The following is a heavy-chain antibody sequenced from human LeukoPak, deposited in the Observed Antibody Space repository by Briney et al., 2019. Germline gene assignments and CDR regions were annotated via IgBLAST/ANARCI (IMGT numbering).Heavy chain of an antibody. CDR1: GYSMSSGYY. CDR2: MYYSSGNT. Sequence: SETLSPTCTVSGYSMSSGYYWGWIRQPPGKGLEWIGSMYYSSGNTYYNPSLKSRVTISVDTSKNQFSLKLSSVTAADTAVYYCARDGSYYRDWFDPWGQGTLVTVS. V-gene: IGHV4-38-2*02. CDR3: ARDGSYYRDWFDP. J-gene: IGHJ5*02. D-gene: IGHD1-26*01.